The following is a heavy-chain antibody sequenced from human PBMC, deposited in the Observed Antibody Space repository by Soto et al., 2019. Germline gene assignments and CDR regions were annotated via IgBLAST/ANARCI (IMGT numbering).Heavy chain of an antibody. Sequence: QVQLVQSGAEVKKPGASVKVSCKASGYTFSSFAIHWVRQAPGQRLEWMGWINAGNGDTKYSQKFQGRVTLARDTAASTAYMELGSLTFEDTAVYYCARKVGASAYWGQGTLVTVSS. J-gene: IGHJ4*02. D-gene: IGHD1-26*01. CDR2: INAGNGDT. CDR3: ARKVGASAY. V-gene: IGHV1-3*01. CDR1: GYTFSSFA.